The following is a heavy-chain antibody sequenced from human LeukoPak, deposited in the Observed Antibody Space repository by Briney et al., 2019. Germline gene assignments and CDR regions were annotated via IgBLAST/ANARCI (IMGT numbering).Heavy chain of an antibody. J-gene: IGHJ5*02. CDR1: GGSISSSSYS. CDR2: IYYSGST. Sequence: KTSETLSLTCTVSGGSISSSSYSWGWIRQPPGKGLEWIGSIYYSGSTYYNPSLKSRVTISVDTSKNQFSLKLSSVTAADTAVYYCARPVNDYSNYYWFDPWGQGTLVTVSS. V-gene: IGHV4-39*01. CDR3: ARPVNDYSNYYWFDP. D-gene: IGHD4-11*01.